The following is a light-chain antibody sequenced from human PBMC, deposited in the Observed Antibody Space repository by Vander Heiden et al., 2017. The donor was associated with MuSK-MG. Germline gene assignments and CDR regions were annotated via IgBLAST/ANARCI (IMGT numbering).Light chain of an antibody. CDR2: EDS. V-gene: IGLV3-10*01. CDR3: YSTDSSGKRV. J-gene: IGLJ3*02. CDR1: ALPKKY. Sequence: SYELTQPPSVSVSPGQTARITCSGDALPKKYAYWYQQKAGQAPVLVIYEDSKRPSGIPERSSGSSSGTMATLTISGAQVEDEADYYCYSTDSSGKRVFGGGTKLTVL.